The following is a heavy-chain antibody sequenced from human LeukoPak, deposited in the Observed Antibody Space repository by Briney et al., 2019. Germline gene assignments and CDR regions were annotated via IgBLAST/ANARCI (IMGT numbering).Heavy chain of an antibody. V-gene: IGHV5-51*01. Sequence: GESLKISCKGSGYSFTTYWIGWVRQMPGKGLEWMGIIYPGDSDTRYSPSFQGQVTISADKSISTAYPQWSSLKASDTAMYYCARASTTVSPRTFDYWGQGTLVTVSS. J-gene: IGHJ4*02. CDR2: IYPGDSDT. CDR1: GYSFTTYW. D-gene: IGHD4-11*01. CDR3: ARASTTVSPRTFDY.